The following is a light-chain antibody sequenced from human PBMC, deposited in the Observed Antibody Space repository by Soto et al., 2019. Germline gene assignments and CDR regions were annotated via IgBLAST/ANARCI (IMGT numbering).Light chain of an antibody. J-gene: IGKJ5*01. Sequence: TQSPSTLSASVGDRVTITCRASQSVRSWLAWYQQKPGQAPRLLIYNASSRATGIPSRFSGSGSGTDFTLTISRLEPEDFAVYYCQQYGSSPITFGQGTRLEIK. V-gene: IGKV3D-20*01. CDR1: QSVRSW. CDR3: QQYGSSPIT. CDR2: NAS.